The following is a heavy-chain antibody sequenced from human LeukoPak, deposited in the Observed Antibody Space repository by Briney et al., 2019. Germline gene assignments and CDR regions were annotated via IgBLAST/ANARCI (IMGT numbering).Heavy chain of an antibody. J-gene: IGHJ5*02. CDR1: GGSISSSSYY. Sequence: SETLSLTCTVSGGSISSSSYYWGWIRQPPGKGLEGIGSIYYSGSTYYNPSLKSRVTISVDTSKNQFSPKLSSVTAADTAVYYCARLADDHKNSPWFDPWGQGTLVTVSS. D-gene: IGHD2-21*01. V-gene: IGHV4-39*01. CDR2: IYYSGST. CDR3: ARLADDHKNSPWFDP.